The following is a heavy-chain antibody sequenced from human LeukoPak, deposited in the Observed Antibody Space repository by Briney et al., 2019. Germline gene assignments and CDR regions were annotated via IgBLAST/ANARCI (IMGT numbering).Heavy chain of an antibody. J-gene: IGHJ4*02. CDR1: GFSFSGHW. CDR2: ISPTGSTT. Sequence: GGSLRLSCTASGFSFSGHWMHWARQLPGKGLVWVSRISPTGSTTSYADSVKGRFTVSRDNAKNTLYLQVNNLRAEDTAVYYCARRPNSNWSGLDFWGQGTLLTVSS. D-gene: IGHD6-6*01. V-gene: IGHV3-74*01. CDR3: ARRPNSNWSGLDF.